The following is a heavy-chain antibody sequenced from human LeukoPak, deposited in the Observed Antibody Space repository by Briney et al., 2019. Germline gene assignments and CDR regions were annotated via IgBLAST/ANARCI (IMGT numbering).Heavy chain of an antibody. CDR2: INHSGST. CDR1: GGSFSGYY. D-gene: IGHD6-13*01. Sequence: PSETLSLTCAVYGGSFSGYYWSWIRQPPGKGLEWIGEINHSGSTNYNPSLKSRVTISVDTSKNQFSLKLSSVTAADTAVYYCARRSSWAGSWVIYRGWFDYWGQGTLVTVSS. V-gene: IGHV4-34*01. J-gene: IGHJ4*02. CDR3: ARRSSWAGSWVIYRGWFDY.